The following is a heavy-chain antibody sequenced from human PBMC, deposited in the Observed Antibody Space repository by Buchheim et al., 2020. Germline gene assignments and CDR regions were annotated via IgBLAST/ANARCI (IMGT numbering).Heavy chain of an antibody. V-gene: IGHV1-69*06. CDR1: GGTFSSYA. CDR3: TRVPRITISEGYYNAKDV. Sequence: QVQLVQSGAEVKKPGSSVKVSCKASGGTFSSYAISWVRQAPGQGLEWMGGIIPIFGTANYAQKFQGRVTITADKSTTTAYMELSRLRSEDTAVYYCTRVPRITISEGYYNAKDVWGQGTT. J-gene: IGHJ6*02. D-gene: IGHD3-3*01. CDR2: IIPIFGTA.